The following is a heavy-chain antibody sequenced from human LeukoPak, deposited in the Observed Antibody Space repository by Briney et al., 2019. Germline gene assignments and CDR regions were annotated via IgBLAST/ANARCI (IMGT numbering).Heavy chain of an antibody. J-gene: IGHJ4*02. CDR3: ARGGRGSSWFDN. CDR1: GFTFRSYD. D-gene: IGHD6-13*01. V-gene: IGHV3-13*01. CDR2: ISTTGDT. Sequence: PGGSLRLSCAASGFTFRSYDMHWVRQATGTGLEWVSAISTTGDTYYPDSVKGRFTISRENAKNSLYLQMTALRAGDTAVYYCARGGRGSSWFDNWGQGTLVTVSS.